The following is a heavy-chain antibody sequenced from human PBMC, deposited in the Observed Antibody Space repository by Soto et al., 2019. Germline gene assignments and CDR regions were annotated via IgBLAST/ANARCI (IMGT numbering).Heavy chain of an antibody. V-gene: IGHV4-59*01. J-gene: IGHJ6*02. CDR2: IYYSGST. D-gene: IGHD2-15*01. CDR3: ARSDRAWAAGLYYYCGMDV. Sequence: SETLSLTCTVSGGSISPYYWSWIRRPPGKGLEWIGYIYYSGSTNYNPSLKSRVTISVDTSKNQFSLKLTSVTAADTAVYYCARSDRAWAAGLYYYCGMDVWGQGTTVTVSS. CDR1: GGSISPYY.